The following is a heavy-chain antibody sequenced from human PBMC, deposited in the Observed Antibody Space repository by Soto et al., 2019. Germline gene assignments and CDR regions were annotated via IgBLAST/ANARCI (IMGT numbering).Heavy chain of an antibody. D-gene: IGHD1-20*01. V-gene: IGHV1-69*12. Sequence: QVQLVQSGAEVKKPGSSVKVSCKASGGTFSSYAINWVRQAPGQGLEWMGGMIPIFGTADYAQKYQGRVTTTADDSTSTAYMELSSMRAEDTAVYYCAARITGSPNYYCRMDVWGQGTTVTVSS. J-gene: IGHJ6*02. CDR2: MIPIFGTA. CDR1: GGTFSSYA. CDR3: AARITGSPNYYCRMDV.